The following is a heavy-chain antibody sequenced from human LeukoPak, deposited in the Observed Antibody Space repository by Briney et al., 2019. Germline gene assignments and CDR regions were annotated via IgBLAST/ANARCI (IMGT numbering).Heavy chain of an antibody. J-gene: IGHJ4*02. CDR3: ARGRFLEWLPVPDY. D-gene: IGHD3-3*01. V-gene: IGHV3-20*04. Sequence: GGSLRLSCAASGFTFDDYGMSWVRQAPGKGLEWVSGINWNGGSTAYADSVKGRFTISRDNATNSLYLQMNSLRSEDTALYYCARGRFLEWLPVPDYWGQGTLVTVSS. CDR1: GFTFDDYG. CDR2: INWNGGST.